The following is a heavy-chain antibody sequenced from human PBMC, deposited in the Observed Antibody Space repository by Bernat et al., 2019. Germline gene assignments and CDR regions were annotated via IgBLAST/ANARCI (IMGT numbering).Heavy chain of an antibody. V-gene: IGHV3-74*01. CDR2: INSDGSST. CDR3: ARDQQFPEITFGGVTDAFDI. CDR1: GFTFSSYW. Sequence: EVQLVESGGGLVQPGGSLRLSCAASGFTFSSYWMNWVRQAPGKGLVWVSRINSDGSSTSYADSVKGRFTISRDNAKNTLYLQMNSLRAEDTAVYYCARDQQFPEITFGGVTDAFDIWGQGTMVTVSS. D-gene: IGHD3-16*01. J-gene: IGHJ3*02.